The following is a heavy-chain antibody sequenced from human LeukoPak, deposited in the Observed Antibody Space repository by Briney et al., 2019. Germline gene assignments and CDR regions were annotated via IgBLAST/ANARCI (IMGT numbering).Heavy chain of an antibody. J-gene: IGHJ4*02. CDR1: GFTFSSNG. D-gene: IGHD3-22*01. CDR3: AKVVDYYDSLDYFDY. Sequence: GGSLRRSCVASGFTFSSNGRHWVRQAPGKGLEWVTFDGSKKYYADSVKGRFTISRDNSKNTLYLQMNSLRAEDTAVYYCAKVVDYYDSLDYFDYWGQGTLVTVSS. V-gene: IGHV3-30*02. CDR2: DGSKK.